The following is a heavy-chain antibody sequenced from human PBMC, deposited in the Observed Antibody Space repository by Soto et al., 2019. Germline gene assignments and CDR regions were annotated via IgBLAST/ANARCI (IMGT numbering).Heavy chain of an antibody. J-gene: IGHJ4*02. CDR1: GFTFYYYS. Sequence: EVQLVESGGAFGQPGGSLRLSCSASGFTFYYYSIHLGPQAPGKGLEWISGISWNGDATGYADSVKGRFTISRDNAKNSLYLQMNSLRTEDTAMYFCANLPLYGSGFDCWGQGTLVTVAS. CDR2: ISWNGDAT. V-gene: IGHV3-9*01. D-gene: IGHD3-10*01. CDR3: ANLPLYGSGFDC.